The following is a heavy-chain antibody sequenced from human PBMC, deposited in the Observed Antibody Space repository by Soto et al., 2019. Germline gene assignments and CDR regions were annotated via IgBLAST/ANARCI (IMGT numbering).Heavy chain of an antibody. CDR3: TTAPFPVARSRYYYYYGMDV. CDR1: GFTFSNAW. J-gene: IGHJ6*02. CDR2: IKSKTDGGTT. V-gene: IGHV3-15*01. Sequence: EVQLVESGGGLVKPGGSLRLSCAASGFTFSNAWMSWVRQAPGKGLEWVGRIKSKTDGGTTDYAAPVKGRFTISRDDSKNTLYLQMNSLKTEDTAVYYCTTAPFPVARSRYYYYYGMDVWGQGTTVTVSS.